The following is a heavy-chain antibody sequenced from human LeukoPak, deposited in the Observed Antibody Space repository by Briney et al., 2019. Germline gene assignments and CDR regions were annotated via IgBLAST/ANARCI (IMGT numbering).Heavy chain of an antibody. Sequence: GGSLRLSCAASGFTFSSYGMHWVRQAPGKGLKWVAFIRYDGSNKYHADSVKGRFTISRDNSKNALYLHMSSLRAEDTAVYYCARSRSSSGLLGYWGQGTLVTVSS. D-gene: IGHD6-6*01. CDR2: IRYDGSNK. V-gene: IGHV3-30*02. CDR1: GFTFSSYG. J-gene: IGHJ4*02. CDR3: ARSRSSSGLLGY.